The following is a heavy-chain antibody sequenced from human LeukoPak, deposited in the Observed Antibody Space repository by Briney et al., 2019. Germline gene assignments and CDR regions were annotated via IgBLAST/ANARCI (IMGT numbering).Heavy chain of an antibody. J-gene: IGHJ4*02. CDR3: ATERPVD. V-gene: IGHV3-66*01. CDR2: IYSGGST. Sequence: QPGGSLRLSCTASEFNVTRNYITWVRQAPGKGLEWLSVIYSGGSTYYADSVKGRFIISRDSSKNTLYLQMNSLRVEDTAVYYCATERPVDWGQGTLVTVSS. CDR1: EFNVTRNY. D-gene: IGHD2-2*01.